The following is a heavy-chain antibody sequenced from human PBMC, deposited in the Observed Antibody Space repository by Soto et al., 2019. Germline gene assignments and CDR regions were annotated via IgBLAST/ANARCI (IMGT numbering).Heavy chain of an antibody. CDR2: IYFTGAT. CDR1: SGSISSSTYH. CDR3: AAEISSAGHY. D-gene: IGHD6-13*01. Sequence: SETLSLTCSVSSGSISSSTYHWAWIRQPPGKGLEWIGSIYFTGATYYSPSLKTRVTLFVDTSKNLFSLRLNSVTAADAAIYYCAAEISSAGHYWGQGTLVTVSS. J-gene: IGHJ4*02. V-gene: IGHV4-39*01.